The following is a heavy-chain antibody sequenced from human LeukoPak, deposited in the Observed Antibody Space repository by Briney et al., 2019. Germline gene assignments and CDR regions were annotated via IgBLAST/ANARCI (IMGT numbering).Heavy chain of an antibody. D-gene: IGHD6-13*01. V-gene: IGHV3-7*01. J-gene: IGHJ5*02. CDR2: IKQDGSEK. CDR1: GFTFSSYW. Sequence: GGSLRLSCAASGFTFSSYWMSWVRQAPGKGLEWVANIKQDGSEKYYVDSVKGRFTISRDNAKNSLYLQMNSLRAEDTAVYYCARDSLYSSSWYRGTDNWFDPWGQGTLVTVSS. CDR3: ARDSLYSSSWYRGTDNWFDP.